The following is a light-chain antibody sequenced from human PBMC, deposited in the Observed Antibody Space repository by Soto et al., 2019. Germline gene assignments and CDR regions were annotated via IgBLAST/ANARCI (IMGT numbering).Light chain of an antibody. Sequence: QSVLTQPASVSGSPGQSITISCTGSSSDIGTYNYLSWYQQHQGKAPKLMIYEVSDRPSGISNRFSGSKSGNTASLTISGLQAEDDADYYCSSYTSSGTHWVFGGGTKLTVL. J-gene: IGLJ3*02. V-gene: IGLV2-14*01. CDR1: SSDIGTYNY. CDR3: SSYTSSGTHWV. CDR2: EVS.